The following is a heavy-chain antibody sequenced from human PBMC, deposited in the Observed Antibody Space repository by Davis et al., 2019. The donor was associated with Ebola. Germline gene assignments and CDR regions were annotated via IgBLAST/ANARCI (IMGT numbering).Heavy chain of an antibody. J-gene: IGHJ4*02. D-gene: IGHD6-6*01. Sequence: MPSETLSLTCTVSGGSISSSSYYWGWIRQPPGKGLEWIGSIYYSGSTYYNPSLKSRVTISVDTSKNQFSLELSSVTAADTAVYYCARQYSSLGLGITGWGQGTLVTVSS. CDR2: IYYSGST. CDR3: ARQYSSLGLGITG. V-gene: IGHV4-39*01. CDR1: GGSISSSSYY.